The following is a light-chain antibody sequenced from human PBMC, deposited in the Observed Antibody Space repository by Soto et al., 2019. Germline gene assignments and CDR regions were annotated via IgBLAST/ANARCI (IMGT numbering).Light chain of an antibody. J-gene: IGKJ4*01. Sequence: DIQMTQSPSSLSASLGDRVTITCQASQDVSNYLNWYQQKLGKAPKLLIYDASNLETGVPSRFSGSGSGTDFTFTISSLQPEDIATYYCQQYDNLPLTFGGGTKVDIK. CDR2: DAS. V-gene: IGKV1-33*01. CDR1: QDVSNY. CDR3: QQYDNLPLT.